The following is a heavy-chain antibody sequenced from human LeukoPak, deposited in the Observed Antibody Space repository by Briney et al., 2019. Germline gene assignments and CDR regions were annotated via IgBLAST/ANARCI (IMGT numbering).Heavy chain of an antibody. V-gene: IGHV3-7*01. D-gene: IGHD1-26*01. CDR2: IKQDGSEK. Sequence: GGSLRLSCAASGFTFSSYWMSWVRQAPGKGLEWVANIKQDGSEKYYVDSVKGRFTISRDSAKNSLYLQMNSLRAEDTAVYYCARLAGGSYLFYYYYYMDVWGKGTTVTVSS. CDR3: ARLAGGSYLFYYYYYMDV. CDR1: GFTFSSYW. J-gene: IGHJ6*03.